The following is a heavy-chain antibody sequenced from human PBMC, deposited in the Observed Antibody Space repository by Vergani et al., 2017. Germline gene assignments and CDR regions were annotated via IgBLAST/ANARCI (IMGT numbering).Heavy chain of an antibody. Sequence: QVQLQQWGAGLLKPSETLSLTCAVYGGSFSGYYWSWIRQPPGKGLEWIGEINHSGSNNYNPSLKSRVTISVDTSKNQFSLKLSSVTDADTAVYYCARVRFTMVRGVIITAITFDIWGQGTMVTVSS. CDR2: INHSGSN. D-gene: IGHD3-10*01. J-gene: IGHJ3*02. CDR3: ARVRFTMVRGVIITAITFDI. CDR1: GGSFSGYY. V-gene: IGHV4-34*01.